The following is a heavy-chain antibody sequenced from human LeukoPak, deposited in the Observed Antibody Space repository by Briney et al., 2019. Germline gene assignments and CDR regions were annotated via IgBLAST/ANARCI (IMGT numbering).Heavy chain of an antibody. J-gene: IGHJ4*02. CDR2: ISGTRDTI. CDR1: ACSISNYY. CDR3: VRGFSSTYYRLFDY. Sequence: GESLTLTCAASACSISNYYMSWIRQAPGRGLEWISCISGTRDTIYSPDSVSGRFTISRDNAKNSLYLQMNGLRTDDTAVYYCVRGFSSTYYRLFDYWGQGTLVTVSS. D-gene: IGHD3-22*01. V-gene: IGHV3-11*04.